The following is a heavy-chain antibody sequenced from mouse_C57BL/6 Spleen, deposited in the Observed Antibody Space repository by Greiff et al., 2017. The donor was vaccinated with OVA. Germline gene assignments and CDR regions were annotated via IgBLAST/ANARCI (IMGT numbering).Heavy chain of an antibody. D-gene: IGHD2-4*01. CDR2: IDPETGGT. CDR1: GYTFTDYE. V-gene: IGHV1-15*01. J-gene: IGHJ4*01. Sequence: VKLQESGAELVRPGASVTLSCKASGYTFTDYEMHWVKQTPVHGLEWIGAIDPETGGTAYNQKFKGKAILTADKSSSTAYMELRSLTSEDSAVYYCTMIYYDDDVRAMDYWGQGTSVTVSS. CDR3: TMIYYDDDVRAMDY.